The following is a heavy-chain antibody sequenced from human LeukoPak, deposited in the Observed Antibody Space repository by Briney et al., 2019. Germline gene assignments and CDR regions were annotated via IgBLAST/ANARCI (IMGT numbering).Heavy chain of an antibody. Sequence: ASVKVSCKASGGTFSSYAISWVRQAPGQGLEWMGRIIPILGIANYAQKFQGRVTITADKSTSTAYMELSSLTSEDTAVYYCARGGAGTYYKRDGWFDPWGQGTVVTVSS. J-gene: IGHJ5*02. CDR1: GGTFSSYA. V-gene: IGHV1-69*04. D-gene: IGHD3-10*01. CDR2: IIPILGIA. CDR3: ARGGAGTYYKRDGWFDP.